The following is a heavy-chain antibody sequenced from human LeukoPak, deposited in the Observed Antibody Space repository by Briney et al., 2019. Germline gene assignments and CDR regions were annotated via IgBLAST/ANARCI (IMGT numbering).Heavy chain of an antibody. Sequence: SETLSLTCTVSGGSISSYYWSWLRQPAGKGLEWIGRIYTSGSTNYNPSLKSRVTMSVDTSKNQFSLKLSSVTAADTAVYYCARDSGSYWGHYYYYGMDVWGQGTTVTVSS. CDR2: IYTSGST. J-gene: IGHJ6*02. CDR3: ARDSGSYWGHYYYYGMDV. V-gene: IGHV4-4*07. D-gene: IGHD1-26*01. CDR1: GGSISSYY.